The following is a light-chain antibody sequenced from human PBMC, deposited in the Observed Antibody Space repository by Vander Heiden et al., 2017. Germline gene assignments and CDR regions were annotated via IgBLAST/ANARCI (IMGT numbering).Light chain of an antibody. J-gene: IGKJ4*01. Sequence: DIAMTQSPLSRPVTPGEPASIPCRSSQSLLHSNGYNYFDWYLQQPGPSPQLLIYLGSNRASGVPDRFSGSGSGTDFTLKISRVEAEDVGVYYCMQDLQRLTFGGGTKVEIK. CDR1: QSLLHSNGYNY. CDR2: LGS. CDR3: MQDLQRLT. V-gene: IGKV2-28*01.